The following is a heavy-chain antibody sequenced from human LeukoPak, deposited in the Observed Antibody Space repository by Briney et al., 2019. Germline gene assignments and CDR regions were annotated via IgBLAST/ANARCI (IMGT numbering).Heavy chain of an antibody. Sequence: GGSLRLSCAASGFTFSSYSMNWVRQAPGKGLEWVSSISSSSSYIYYADSVKGRFTISRDNAKDSLYLQMNSLRAEDTAVYYCAREGPPDYSGSYSLGSAFDIWGQGTMVTVSS. V-gene: IGHV3-21*01. CDR2: ISSSSSYI. D-gene: IGHD1-26*01. J-gene: IGHJ3*02. CDR1: GFTFSSYS. CDR3: AREGPPDYSGSYSLGSAFDI.